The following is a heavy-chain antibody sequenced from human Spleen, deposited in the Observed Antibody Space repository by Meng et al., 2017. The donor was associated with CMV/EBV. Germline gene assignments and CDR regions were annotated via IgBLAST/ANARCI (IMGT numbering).Heavy chain of an antibody. CDR3: ARDSDWRYLYGFVRFDP. Sequence: SETLSLTCTVSGGSISRYFWSWIRQPPGRGLEWIGYIYYSGSTNYNPSLKSRVTISVDTSKNQFSLKLRSVTAADTAMYYCARDSDWRYLYGFVRFDPWGQGTLVTVSS. CDR2: IYYSGST. V-gene: IGHV4-59*12. D-gene: IGHD5-18*01. CDR1: GGSISRYF. J-gene: IGHJ5*02.